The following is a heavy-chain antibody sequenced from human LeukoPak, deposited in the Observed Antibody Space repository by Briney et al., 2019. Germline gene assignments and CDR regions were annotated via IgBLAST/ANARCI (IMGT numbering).Heavy chain of an antibody. V-gene: IGHV4-31*03. CDR2: IYYSGST. Sequence: PSQTLSLTCTVSDGSRTSGDYYWSWLRQHPGKGLEWIGYIYYSGSTYYNPSLKSRVTISVDTSKKQFSLKLSSVTAADTAVYYGARGVSISYQNFDSWGQGILVTVSA. CDR3: ARGVSISYQNFDS. J-gene: IGHJ4*02. D-gene: IGHD3-22*01. CDR1: DGSRTSGDYY.